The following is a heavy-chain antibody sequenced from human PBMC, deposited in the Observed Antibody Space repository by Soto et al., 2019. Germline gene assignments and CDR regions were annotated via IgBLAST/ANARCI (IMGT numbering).Heavy chain of an antibody. V-gene: IGHV1-69*06. CDR2: IIPIFGTA. CDR3: ARAIVVVPADYYYGMDV. CDR1: GGTFSSYA. J-gene: IGHJ6*02. D-gene: IGHD2-2*01. Sequence: QVQLVQSGAEVKKPGSSVKVSCKASGGTFSSYAISWVRQAPGQGLEWMGGIIPIFGTANYAQKFQGRVTITADKSTSTAYMELSSLRSEDTAVYYCARAIVVVPADYYYGMDVWGQGTKVTVSS.